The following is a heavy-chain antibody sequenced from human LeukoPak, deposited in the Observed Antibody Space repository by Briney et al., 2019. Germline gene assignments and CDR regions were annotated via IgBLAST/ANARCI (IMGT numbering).Heavy chain of an antibody. D-gene: IGHD3-22*01. CDR2: IYPGDSDT. V-gene: IGHV5-51*01. CDR1: GYSFTSYW. J-gene: IGHJ3*02. CDR3: ARPSSSGYFGGAFDI. Sequence: GESLKISCKGSGYSFTSYWIGWVRQMPGKGLEWMGIIYPGDSDTRYSPSFQGQVTISADKSISTAYLQWSSLKASDTAMYYCARPSSSGYFGGAFDIWGQGTMVTVSS.